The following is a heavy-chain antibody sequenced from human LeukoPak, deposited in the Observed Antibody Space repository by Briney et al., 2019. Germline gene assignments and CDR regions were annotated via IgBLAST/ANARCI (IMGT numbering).Heavy chain of an antibody. CDR2: IYSSGYA. V-gene: IGHV3-66*02. CDR1: GFTVSSSY. Sequence: GGSLRLSCAASGFTVSSSYMTWVRQAPGKGLEWGSIIYSSGYAYYADSVKGRFTISRDNSKNTLYLQMLSLRVEDTAVYHCARVSGELLSSYYFYMDVWGKGTTVTVSS. D-gene: IGHD1-7*01. CDR3: ARVSGELLSSYYFYMDV. J-gene: IGHJ6*03.